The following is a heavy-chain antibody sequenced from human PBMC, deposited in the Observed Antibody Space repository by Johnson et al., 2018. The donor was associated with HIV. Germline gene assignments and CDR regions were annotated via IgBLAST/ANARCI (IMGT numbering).Heavy chain of an antibody. CDR3: ARDSGAPGNDAFDI. Sequence: VQLVESGGGVVRPGGSLRLSCAASGFTFSSYAMSWVRQAPGKGLEWVSAISGSAGITYYADSVEGRFTISRDNSRNTLYLQMNSLRPEDTALYFCARDSGAPGNDAFDIWGQGTMVTVSS. CDR2: ISGSAGIT. CDR1: GFTFSSYA. V-gene: IGHV3-23*04. D-gene: IGHD1-26*01. J-gene: IGHJ3*02.